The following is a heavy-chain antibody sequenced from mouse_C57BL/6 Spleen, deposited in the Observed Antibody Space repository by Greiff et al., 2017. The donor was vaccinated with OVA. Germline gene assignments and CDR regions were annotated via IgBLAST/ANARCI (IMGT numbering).Heavy chain of an antibody. CDR1: GYTFTDSY. CDR2: IYPGSGNT. V-gene: IGHV1-76*01. CDR3: ARLGGGGYAMDY. J-gene: IGHJ4*01. Sequence: VQLQQSGAELVRPGASVKLSCKASGYTFTDSYINWVKQRPGQGLEWIARIYPGSGNTYYNEKLKGKATLTAEKSSSTAYMQLSSLTSEDSAVYFCARLGGGGYAMDYWGQGTSVTVSS. D-gene: IGHD4-1*01.